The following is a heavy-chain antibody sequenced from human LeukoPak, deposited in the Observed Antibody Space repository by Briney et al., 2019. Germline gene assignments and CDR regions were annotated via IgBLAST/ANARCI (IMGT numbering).Heavy chain of an antibody. V-gene: IGHV3-30-3*01. CDR1: GLTFSIYA. J-gene: IGHJ3*02. CDR2: ISYDGSNK. D-gene: IGHD3-22*01. Sequence: GGSLRLSCAASGLTFSIYAMHWVRQAPGKGLEWVAVISYDGSNKYYADSVKGRFTISRDNSKNTLYLQMNSLRAEDTAVYYCARVMSRGYMDQYDAFDIWGQGTMVTVSS. CDR3: ARVMSRGYMDQYDAFDI.